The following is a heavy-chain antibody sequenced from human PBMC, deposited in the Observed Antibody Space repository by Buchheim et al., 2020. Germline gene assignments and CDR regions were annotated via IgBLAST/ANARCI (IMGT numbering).Heavy chain of an antibody. D-gene: IGHD3-22*01. CDR2: ISSSSSTI. J-gene: IGHJ4*02. V-gene: IGHV3-48*01. CDR3: AKGTPYYYDSSGYYSFDY. Sequence: EVQLVESGGGLVQPGGSLRLSCAASGFTFSSYSMNWVRQAPGKGLEWVSYISSSSSTIYYADSVKGRFTISRDNAKNSLYLQMNSLRAEDTAVYYCAKGTPYYYDSSGYYSFDYWGQGTL. CDR1: GFTFSSYS.